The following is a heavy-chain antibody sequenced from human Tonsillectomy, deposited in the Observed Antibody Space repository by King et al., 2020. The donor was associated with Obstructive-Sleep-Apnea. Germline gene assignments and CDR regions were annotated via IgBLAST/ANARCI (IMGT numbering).Heavy chain of an antibody. D-gene: IGHD3-16*01. CDR1: GFPFDDYA. Sequence: VQLVESGGGLVQPGRSLRLSCAASGFPFDDYAMHWVRLVPGKGLDWVSGISWNSGSLGYADSVKGRFTISRDNAKSSLYLQMDSLRVDDTALYYCAKHITEVFCGLGNHACDLWGQGTMVIVSS. V-gene: IGHV3-9*01. CDR3: AKHITEVFCGLGNHACDL. CDR2: ISWNSGSL. J-gene: IGHJ3*01.